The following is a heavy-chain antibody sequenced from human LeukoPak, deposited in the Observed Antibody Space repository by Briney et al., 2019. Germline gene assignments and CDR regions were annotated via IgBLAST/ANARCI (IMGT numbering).Heavy chain of an antibody. CDR1: GYTFTDYH. V-gene: IGHV1-2*06. J-gene: IGHJ4*02. CDR3: ANQQFASVRAFDY. CDR2: INPYSGGT. Sequence: GASVKVSCKASGYTFTDYHIHWVRQAPGQGLEWMGRINPYSGGTLYSQEFQGRVTMTSDTSISTAYMELSSLRSDDTALYYCANQQFASVRAFDYWGQGILVTVSS. D-gene: IGHD3-10*01.